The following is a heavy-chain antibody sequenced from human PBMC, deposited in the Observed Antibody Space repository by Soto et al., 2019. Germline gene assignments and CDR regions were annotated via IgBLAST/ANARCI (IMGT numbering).Heavy chain of an antibody. Sequence: EVHLVESGGGLVKPGGSLRLSCAVSGFTFSSCTMNWVRQAPGKGLEWVSSISPSTRHIYYADSVKGRFTISRDNAMNSLFLQTNTLRAEDTAVYYCSGCSGGACHQNYGMDVWGQGTTVTVSS. J-gene: IGHJ6*02. D-gene: IGHD2-15*01. CDR2: ISPSTRHI. V-gene: IGHV3-21*01. CDR1: GFTFSSCT. CDR3: SGCSGGACHQNYGMDV.